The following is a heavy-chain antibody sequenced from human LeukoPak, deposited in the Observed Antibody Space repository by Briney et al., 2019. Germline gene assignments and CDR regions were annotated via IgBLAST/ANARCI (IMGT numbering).Heavy chain of an antibody. D-gene: IGHD3-22*01. J-gene: IGHJ4*02. Sequence: PSETLSLTCTVSGDSITSYYWSCIRQSPGKGLEWIGYIYYSGSTNYNPSLKSRVAISVDTSTNQFSLKLTSVTAADTAVYYRARGEDSSGYYPYYFDCWGQGTLVTVSS. CDR1: GDSITSYY. CDR3: ARGEDSSGYYPYYFDC. CDR2: IYYSGST. V-gene: IGHV4-59*13.